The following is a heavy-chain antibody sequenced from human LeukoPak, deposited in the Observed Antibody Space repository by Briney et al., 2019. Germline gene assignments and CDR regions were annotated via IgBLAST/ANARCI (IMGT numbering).Heavy chain of an antibody. Sequence: GGSLRLSCAASGFTFSGYAMSWVRQAPGKGLEWVSAISGSGGSTYYADSVKGRFTISRDNTKNSLYLQMNSLRAEDTAVYYCAKEDVYGDYGVEVPSQHWGQGTLVTVSS. CDR1: GFTFSGYA. CDR3: AKEDVYGDYGVEVPSQH. V-gene: IGHV3-23*01. CDR2: ISGSGGST. D-gene: IGHD4-17*01. J-gene: IGHJ1*01.